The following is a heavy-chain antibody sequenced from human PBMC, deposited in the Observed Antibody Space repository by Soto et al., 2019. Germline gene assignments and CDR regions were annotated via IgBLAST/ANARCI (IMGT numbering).Heavy chain of an antibody. CDR2: ISYDGSSE. D-gene: IGHD1-26*01. CDR1: GFTLSAYT. CDR3: ARDGYSGRSDGFDI. J-gene: IGHJ3*02. V-gene: IGHV3-30*14. Sequence: QMQLVESGEAVVNLGRPLELPCAPSGFTLSAYTLPWSPQAPGKGLEWVPVISYDGSSERYTDPVKGRFTVSRDNPKSRLYLQMNSLRAEDTATYYCARDGYSGRSDGFDIWGQGTMVTVSS.